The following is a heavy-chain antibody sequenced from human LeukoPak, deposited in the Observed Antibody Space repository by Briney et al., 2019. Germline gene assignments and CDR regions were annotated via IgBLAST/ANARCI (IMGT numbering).Heavy chain of an antibody. J-gene: IGHJ3*02. CDR2: IYPGDSDT. D-gene: IGHD4-17*01. CDR1: GYSFTSYW. CDR3: ARHSRDDYGDLDAFDI. Sequence: GESLKISCKGSGYSFTSYWIGWVRQMPGKGLEWMGIIYPGDSDTRYSPSFQGQVTISADKSISTAHLQWSSLKASDTAMYYCARHSRDDYGDLDAFDIWGQGTMVTVSS. V-gene: IGHV5-51*01.